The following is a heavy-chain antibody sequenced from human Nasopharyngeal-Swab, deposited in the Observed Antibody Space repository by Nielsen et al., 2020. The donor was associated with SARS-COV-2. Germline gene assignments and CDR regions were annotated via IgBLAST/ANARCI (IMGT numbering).Heavy chain of an antibody. D-gene: IGHD1-26*01. CDR3: AREVVGGLVDS. CDR2: FSYSVIT. CDR1: GDSISRYY. Sequence: SETLFLTCTVSGDSISRYYWGWIRQPPGKGLEWIGDFSYSVITHYNASLKSRVTISLDTSKNQFSLKLSSVTAADTGVYYCAREVVGGLVDSWGQGILVTVSS. V-gene: IGHV4-59*12. J-gene: IGHJ4*02.